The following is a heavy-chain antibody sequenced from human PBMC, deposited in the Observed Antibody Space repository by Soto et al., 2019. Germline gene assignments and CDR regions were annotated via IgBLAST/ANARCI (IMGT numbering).Heavy chain of an antibody. V-gene: IGHV3-23*01. D-gene: IGHD3-9*01. CDR3: AKDRARRYFDWLLDAFDI. J-gene: IGHJ3*02. CDR1: GFTFSSYA. CDR2: ISGSGGST. Sequence: GGSLRLSCAASGFTFSSYAMSWVRQAPGKGLEWVSAISGSGGSTYYADSVKGRFTISRDNSKNTLYLQMNSLRAEDTAVYYCAKDRARRYFDWLLDAFDIWGQGTMVTVSS.